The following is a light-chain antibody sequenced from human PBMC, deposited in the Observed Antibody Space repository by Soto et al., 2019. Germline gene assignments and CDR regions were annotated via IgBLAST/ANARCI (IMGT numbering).Light chain of an antibody. CDR1: QRLSSSY. J-gene: IGKJ4*01. V-gene: IGKV3-20*01. Sequence: EVVLAQSPGTLSLSPGERATLSCRASQRLSSSYLAWYQQKPGQAPRLLIYGASSRATGIPDRLSGSGSGTDFTLTISRLEPEDFAVYYCQQHGISPLTFGGGTKVDIK. CDR2: GAS. CDR3: QQHGISPLT.